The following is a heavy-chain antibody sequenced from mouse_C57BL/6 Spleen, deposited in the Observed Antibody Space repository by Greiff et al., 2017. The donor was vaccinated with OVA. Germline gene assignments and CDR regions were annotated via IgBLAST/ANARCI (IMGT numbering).Heavy chain of an antibody. CDR1: GFNIKDYY. Sequence: VQLQQSGAELVKPGASVKLSCTASGFNIKDYYMHWVKQRTEQGLEWIGRIDPEDGENKYAPKFQGKATITADTSSNTAYLQLSSLTSEDTAVYYCAIALFVYYAMDDWGQGTSVTVSS. CDR3: AIALFVYYAMDD. V-gene: IGHV14-2*01. CDR2: IDPEDGEN. J-gene: IGHJ4*01.